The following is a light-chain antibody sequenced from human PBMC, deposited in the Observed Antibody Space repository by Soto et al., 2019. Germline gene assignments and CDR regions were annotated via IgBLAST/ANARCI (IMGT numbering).Light chain of an antibody. Sequence: NFMLTQPHSVSASPGKTVIISCTRSSGSIASNYVQWYQQRPGSSPTTVIYEDNQRPSGVPDRFSGSIDSSSNSASLTISGLETEHEADYYCQSYDATNQVFGGGTKLTIL. CDR2: EDN. CDR1: SGSIASNY. J-gene: IGLJ3*02. CDR3: QSYDATNQV. V-gene: IGLV6-57*01.